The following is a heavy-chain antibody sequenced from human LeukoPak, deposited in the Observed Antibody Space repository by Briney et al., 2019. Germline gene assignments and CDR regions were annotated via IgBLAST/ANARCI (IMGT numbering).Heavy chain of an antibody. CDR2: IYTSGST. V-gene: IGHV4-4*07. CDR3: AREYYEYVWGSYDY. CDR1: GGSISSYY. D-gene: IGHD3-16*01. J-gene: IGHJ4*02. Sequence: SETLSLTCTVSGGSISSYYWSWIRQPAGKGLEWIGRIYTSGSTNYNPSLTSGGTMSVDTSKNHFSLKLNSVTAADTAVYYCAREYYEYVWGSYDYWGQGTLVTVSS.